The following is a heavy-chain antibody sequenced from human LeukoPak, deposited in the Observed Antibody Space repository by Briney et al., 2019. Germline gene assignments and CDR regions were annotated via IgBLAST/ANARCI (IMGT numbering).Heavy chain of an antibody. J-gene: IGHJ4*02. D-gene: IGHD6-6*01. CDR1: GFTFSAYG. Sequence: GGSLRLSCGASGFTFSAYGMGWVRQAPGKGLEWVSTISGSGYHTFYPDSVRGRFTISRDNSANTLYSQMNSLRAEDTALYYCAKHRGSSFIYSVDSWGQGTLVTVSS. CDR3: AKHRGSSFIYSVDS. CDR2: ISGSGYHT. V-gene: IGHV3-23*01.